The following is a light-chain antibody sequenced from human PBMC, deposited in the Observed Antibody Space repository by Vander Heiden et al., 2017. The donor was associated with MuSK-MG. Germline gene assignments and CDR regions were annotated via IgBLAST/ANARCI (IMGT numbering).Light chain of an antibody. CDR2: AAS. J-gene: IGKJ1*01. CDR3: QQSDGTPRT. CDR1: QSISSY. Sequence: DIQMTQSPSSLSASVGDSVTITCRASQSISSYLNWYQQKPGKAPKLLIYAASSLQSGVPSRFSGSGSGTDFTLTISRLQPEDFATYYCQQSDGTPRTFGQGTKVEIK. V-gene: IGKV1-39*01.